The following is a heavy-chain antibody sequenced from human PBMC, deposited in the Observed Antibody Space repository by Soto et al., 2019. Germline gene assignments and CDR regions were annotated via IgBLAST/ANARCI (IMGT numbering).Heavy chain of an antibody. CDR2: IRSKANSCET. V-gene: IGHV3-73*02. D-gene: IGHD1-26*01. J-gene: IGHJ6*02. CDR1: GFTFSGSA. CDR3: THGGGSYPYGMDV. Sequence: EVQLVESGGGLVQPGGSLKLSCAASGFTFSGSAMHWVRQASGKGLEWVGRIRSKANSCETAYAASVKGRFTISRDDSKNTAYLQMNSLKTEDTAVYYCTHGGGSYPYGMDVWGQGTTVTVSS.